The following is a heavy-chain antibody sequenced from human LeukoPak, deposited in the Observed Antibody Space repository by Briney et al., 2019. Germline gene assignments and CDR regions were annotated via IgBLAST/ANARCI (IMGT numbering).Heavy chain of an antibody. Sequence: SETLSLTCTVSGGSISSYYWSWIRQPPGKGLEWIGYIYYSGSTNYNPSLKSRVTISVDTSKNRFSLKLSSVTAADTAVYYCARDGRAGMDYWGQGTLVTVSS. J-gene: IGHJ4*02. CDR3: ARDGRAGMDY. CDR2: IYYSGST. V-gene: IGHV4-59*01. CDR1: GGSISSYY. D-gene: IGHD1-14*01.